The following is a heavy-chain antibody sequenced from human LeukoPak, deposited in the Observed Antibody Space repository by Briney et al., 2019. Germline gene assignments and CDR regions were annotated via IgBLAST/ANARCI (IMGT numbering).Heavy chain of an antibody. J-gene: IGHJ6*03. Sequence: PGGSLRLSCAASGFTFSSYAMSWVRQAPGKGLEWVSAISGSGGSTYYADSVKGRFTISRDNSKNTLYLQMNSLRAEDTAVYYCAKAGYFTIFGVVINRYYYYMDVWGKGTTVTVSS. CDR1: GFTFSSYA. D-gene: IGHD3-3*01. CDR3: AKAGYFTIFGVVINRYYYYMDV. V-gene: IGHV3-23*01. CDR2: ISGSGGST.